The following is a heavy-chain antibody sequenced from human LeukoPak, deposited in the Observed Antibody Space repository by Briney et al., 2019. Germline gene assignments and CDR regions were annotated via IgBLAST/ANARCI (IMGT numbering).Heavy chain of an antibody. V-gene: IGHV3-43*02. CDR2: IDWNSDSK. D-gene: IGHD6-19*01. CDR1: GFTFSSYA. CDR3: AKDRSRSYSSFDS. Sequence: GGSLRLSCAASGFTFSSYAMSWVRQAAGKGLEWVSVIDWNSDSKYYLESVKGRFTISGDNSKNSLYLQMNSLRTEDTAFYYCAKDRSRSYSSFDSWGQGTLVAVSS. J-gene: IGHJ4*02.